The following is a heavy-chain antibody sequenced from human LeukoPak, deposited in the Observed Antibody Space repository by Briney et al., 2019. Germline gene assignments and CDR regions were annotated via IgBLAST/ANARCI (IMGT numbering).Heavy chain of an antibody. CDR3: ALGDCSSTSCYWIDY. J-gene: IGHJ4*02. D-gene: IGHD2-2*01. Sequence: ASVKVSCKASGYTFTGYYMHWVRQAPGQGLEWMGIINPSGGSTSYAQKFQGRVTMTRDTSTSTVYMELSSLRSEDTAVYYCALGDCSSTSCYWIDYWGQGTLVTVSS. CDR1: GYTFTGYY. V-gene: IGHV1-46*01. CDR2: INPSGGST.